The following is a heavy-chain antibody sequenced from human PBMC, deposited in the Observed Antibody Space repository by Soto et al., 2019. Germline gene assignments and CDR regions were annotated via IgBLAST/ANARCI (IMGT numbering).Heavy chain of an antibody. CDR3: ARDKGYCSGASCPDFDY. V-gene: IGHV1-69*08. Sequence: QVQLVQSGAEVKKPGSSVKVSCKASGGTFSSYTFSWVRQAPGQGLEWMGRIIPNLGITNYAQKFQGRITIIVDKSTSTAYMELSSLRSEDTAVYYCARDKGYCSGASCPDFDYWGQGTLDTVSS. J-gene: IGHJ4*02. CDR1: GGTFSSYT. D-gene: IGHD2-15*01. CDR2: IIPNLGIT.